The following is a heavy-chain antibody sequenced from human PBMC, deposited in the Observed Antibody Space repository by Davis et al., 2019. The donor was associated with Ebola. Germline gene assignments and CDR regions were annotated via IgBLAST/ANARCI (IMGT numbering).Heavy chain of an antibody. J-gene: IGHJ6*02. CDR2: IKSDGSSA. CDR1: GFTFSGHW. CDR3: ARARTYYYGMDV. V-gene: IGHV3-74*01. Sequence: GESLKISCAASGFTFSGHWMHWVRQAPGKGLVWVSQIKSDGSSATYADSVKGRFTISRDNAKNSLYLQLNSLRAEDTAVYYCARARTYYYGMDVWGQGTTVTVSS. D-gene: IGHD3/OR15-3a*01.